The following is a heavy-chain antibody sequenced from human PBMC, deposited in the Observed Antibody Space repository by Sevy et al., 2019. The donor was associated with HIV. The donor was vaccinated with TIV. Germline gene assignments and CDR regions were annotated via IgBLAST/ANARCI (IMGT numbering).Heavy chain of an antibody. D-gene: IGHD3-16*01. J-gene: IGHJ3*01. V-gene: IGHV1-69*13. CDR2: ITPFFGST. CDR3: ARDRDITFGGGDAFDV. CDR1: GGTFDTYS. Sequence: ASVKVSYKASGGTFDTYSISWLRQAPGQGLEWMGGITPFFGSTNYAQKFQGRVTITADASTSTAYMDLSGLRPEDSAVYFCARDRDITFGGGDAFDVWGQGTMVTVSS.